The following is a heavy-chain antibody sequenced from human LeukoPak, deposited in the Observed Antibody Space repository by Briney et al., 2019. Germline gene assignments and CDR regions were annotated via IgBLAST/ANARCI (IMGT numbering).Heavy chain of an antibody. CDR1: GFTFSSYA. V-gene: IGHV3-30*18. D-gene: IGHD3-22*01. CDR3: AKDRSFGYYDSSGYGMDV. CDR2: ISYDGSNK. Sequence: PGGSLRLSCAASGFTFSSYAMSWVRQAPGKGLEWVAVISYDGSNKYYADSAKGRFTISRDNSKNTLYLQMNSLRAEDTAVYYCAKDRSFGYYDSSGYGMDVWGQGTTVTVSS. J-gene: IGHJ6*02.